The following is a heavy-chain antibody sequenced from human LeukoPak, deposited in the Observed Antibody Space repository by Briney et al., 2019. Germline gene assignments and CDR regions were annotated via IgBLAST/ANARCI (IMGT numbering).Heavy chain of an antibody. D-gene: IGHD5-18*01. Sequence: EGSLRLSCAASGFTFSSYAMHWVRQAPGRGLEWVAVISYDGSNKYYADSVKGRFTISRDNSKNTLYLQMNSLRAEDTAVYYCARAPDSYGLGPDYWGQGTLVTVSS. CDR1: GFTFSSYA. CDR2: ISYDGSNK. J-gene: IGHJ4*02. CDR3: ARAPDSYGLGPDY. V-gene: IGHV3-30-3*01.